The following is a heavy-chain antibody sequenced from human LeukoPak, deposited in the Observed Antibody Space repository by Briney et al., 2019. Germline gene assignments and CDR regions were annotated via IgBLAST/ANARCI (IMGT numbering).Heavy chain of an antibody. CDR3: ARPSNSGYDF. D-gene: IGHD5-12*01. CDR1: GYSVSNYC. J-gene: IGHJ4*02. Sequence: GESLKISCKASGYSVSNYCIGWVRQMPGKGLEWMGIIYTSDSDTRYSPSFQGQVTISADKSISTAYLQWSSLKASDTAMYYCARPSNSGYDFWGQGALVTVSS. CDR2: IYTSDSDT. V-gene: IGHV5-51*01.